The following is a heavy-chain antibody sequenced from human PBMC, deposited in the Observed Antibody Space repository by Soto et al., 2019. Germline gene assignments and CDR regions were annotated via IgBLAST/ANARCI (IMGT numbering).Heavy chain of an antibody. V-gene: IGHV4-30-4*01. CDR1: GGSISSGNYY. CDR3: ARARGGDSGDYASLFDR. Sequence: QVQLQESGPGLVKPSETLSLTCTVSGGSISSGNYYWSWIRQSPGKGLEWIGYIYSTGSSYYNPSLRSRVSMSVDTSKNQFSLKVTSMTAADTAVYFCARARGGDSGDYASLFDRWGQGNLVTVSS. D-gene: IGHD4-17*01. CDR2: IYSTGSS. J-gene: IGHJ5*02.